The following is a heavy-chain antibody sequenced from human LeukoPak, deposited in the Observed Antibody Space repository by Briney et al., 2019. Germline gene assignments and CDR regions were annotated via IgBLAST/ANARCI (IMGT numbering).Heavy chain of an antibody. Sequence: GGSLRLSCAASEFTLSNFTMSWVRQAPGKGLEWVSSISSSSSYIYYADSVKGRFTISRDNAKNSLYLQMSSLRVEDTAVYYCARDGDNSRWGVFDIWGQGTVVTVS. CDR1: EFTLSNFT. J-gene: IGHJ3*02. D-gene: IGHD5-24*01. CDR3: ARDGDNSRWGVFDI. CDR2: ISSSSSYI. V-gene: IGHV3-21*01.